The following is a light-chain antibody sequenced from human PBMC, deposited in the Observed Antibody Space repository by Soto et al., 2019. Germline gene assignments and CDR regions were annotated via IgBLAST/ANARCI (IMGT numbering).Light chain of an antibody. CDR1: QSVSSSY. V-gene: IGKV3-20*01. CDR3: QLYDSSPWT. J-gene: IGKJ1*01. CDR2: GAS. Sequence: EIVLTQSPGTLSLSPGERATLSCRASQSVSSSYLAWYQQKPGQTPRLLIYGASSRATGIPDRFSGSGSGTDFTLTISRLEPEDFAVYYCQLYDSSPWTFGQGTKVEIK.